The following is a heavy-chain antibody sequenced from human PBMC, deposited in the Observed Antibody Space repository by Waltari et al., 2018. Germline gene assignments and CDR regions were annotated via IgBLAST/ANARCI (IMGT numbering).Heavy chain of an antibody. CDR1: GYTFTGYY. V-gene: IGHV1-2*02. CDR2: INPKSGGT. CDR3: ARVRLSLVGAHRPEYFQH. D-gene: IGHD1-26*01. Sequence: QVQLVQSGAEVKKPGASVKVSCKASGYTFTGYYMHWVRQAPGQGLEWMGWINPKSGGTNYAQKFQGRVTMTRDTSISTAYMELSRLRSDDTAVYYCARVRLSLVGAHRPEYFQHWGQGTLVTVSS. J-gene: IGHJ1*01.